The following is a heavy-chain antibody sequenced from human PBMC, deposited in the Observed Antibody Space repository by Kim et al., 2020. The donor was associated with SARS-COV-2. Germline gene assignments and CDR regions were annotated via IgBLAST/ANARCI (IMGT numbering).Heavy chain of an antibody. J-gene: IGHJ4*02. D-gene: IGHD3-16*01. V-gene: IGHV3-7*04. CDR3: ARATSDY. Sequence: GGSGNDYLDSVTCRFTIYSDNGKNSLYLQMNSLRAEDTAVYYCARATSDYWGQGTLVTVSS. CDR2: GGSGN.